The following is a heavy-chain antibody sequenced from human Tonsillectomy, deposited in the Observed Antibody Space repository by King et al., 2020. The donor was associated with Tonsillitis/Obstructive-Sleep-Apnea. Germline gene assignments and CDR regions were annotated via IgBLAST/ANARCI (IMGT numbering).Heavy chain of an antibody. Sequence: VQLVQSGGGVVQPGRSLRLSCAASGFTFSSYGMHWVRKAPGKGLEGVAVIWYDGSNEYYADSVKGRFTISRDNSKNTLYLQMNSLRAEDTAVYYCASGGRTTPYYFDYWGQGTLVTVSS. CDR3: ASGGRTTPYYFDY. CDR2: IWYDGSNE. V-gene: IGHV3-33*01. J-gene: IGHJ4*02. D-gene: IGHD2-15*01. CDR1: GFTFSSYG.